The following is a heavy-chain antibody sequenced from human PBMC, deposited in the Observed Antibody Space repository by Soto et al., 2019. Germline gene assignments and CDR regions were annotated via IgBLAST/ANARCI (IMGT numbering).Heavy chain of an antibody. Sequence: SQTLSLTCVISGGSVSSDTGAWNWIRQSPSRGLEWLGRTHYRSKWSFDYAISVKSRITIDPDTSKNQFSLHLDSLTPEDTAVYYCAGVTWFRGMDVWGQGTPVTVSS. CDR2: THYRSKWSF. D-gene: IGHD3-10*01. V-gene: IGHV6-1*01. J-gene: IGHJ6*02. CDR3: AGVTWFRGMDV. CDR1: GGSVSSDTGA.